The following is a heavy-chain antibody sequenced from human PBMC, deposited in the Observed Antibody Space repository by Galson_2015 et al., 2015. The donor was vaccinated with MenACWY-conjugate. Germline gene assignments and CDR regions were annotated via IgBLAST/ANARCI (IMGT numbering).Heavy chain of an antibody. J-gene: IGHJ6*02. CDR2: IDPVDSNT. D-gene: IGHD1-26*01. CDR3: ARHPPGGRGMDV. Sequence: QSGAEVKKPGESLKISCKGSGYTFTTYWIGWVRQMPGEGLEWMGLIDPVDSNTRYSPSFQGQVTISADKSISTAYLQWTSLRASDTAMYYCARHPPGGRGMDVWGQGTTVTVSS. V-gene: IGHV5-51*01. CDR1: GYTFTTYW.